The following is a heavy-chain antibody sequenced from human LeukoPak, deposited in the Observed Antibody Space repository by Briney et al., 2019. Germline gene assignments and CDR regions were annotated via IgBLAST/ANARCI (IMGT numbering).Heavy chain of an antibody. D-gene: IGHD5-18*01. CDR3: AKGGLQTRNWYFAL. CDR1: GFTVSSNS. Sequence: GGSLRLSCTVSGFTVSSNSWSWVRQAPGKGLEWVSFIYSGGNTHYSDSVKGRSTISRDNSKNTLYLEMNSLRTEDTAVYYCAKGGLQTRNWYFALWGRGTLVTVSS. J-gene: IGHJ2*01. CDR2: IYSGGNT. V-gene: IGHV3-53*05.